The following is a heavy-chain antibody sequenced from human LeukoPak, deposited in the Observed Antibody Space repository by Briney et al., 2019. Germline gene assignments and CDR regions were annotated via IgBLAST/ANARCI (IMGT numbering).Heavy chain of an antibody. Sequence: ASVKVSCKASGYTFISYDINWVRQAPGQGLEWMGWMDPNSGDTIYAPKFQGRVSMTRDTSITTAYMELSSLTFDDSAMYYCATRGGLTPNTLAMWGHGTMVTVSS. D-gene: IGHD2-15*01. CDR1: GYTFISYD. CDR2: MDPNSGDT. V-gene: IGHV1-2*02. CDR3: ATRGGLTPNTLAM. J-gene: IGHJ3*01.